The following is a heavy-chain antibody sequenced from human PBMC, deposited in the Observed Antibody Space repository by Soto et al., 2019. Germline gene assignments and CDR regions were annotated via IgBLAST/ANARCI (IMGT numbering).Heavy chain of an antibody. CDR1: GFTVSSNY. Sequence: GGSLRLSCAASGFTVSSNYMSWVRQAPGKGLEWVSVIYSGGSTYYADSVKGRFTISRHNSKNTLYLQMNSLRAEDTAVYYCARQDGSDIVVVPAALDVWGKGTTVTV. J-gene: IGHJ6*03. D-gene: IGHD2-2*01. CDR2: IYSGGST. V-gene: IGHV3-53*04. CDR3: ARQDGSDIVVVPAALDV.